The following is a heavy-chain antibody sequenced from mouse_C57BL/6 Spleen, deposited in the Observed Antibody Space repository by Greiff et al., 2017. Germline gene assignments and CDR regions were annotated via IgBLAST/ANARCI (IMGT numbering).Heavy chain of an antibody. J-gene: IGHJ3*01. CDR3: VIVGISAWFAY. CDR1: GFTFNTYA. D-gene: IGHD1-3*01. CDR2: IRSKSSNYAT. Sequence: EVQLVESGGGLVQPTGSLKLSCAASGFTFNTYAMHWVRQAPGKGLEWVARIRSKSSNYATYYADSVKDRFTISRDDSQSMLYLQMNHLKTEDTAMYYCVIVGISAWFAYWGQGTLVTVSA. V-gene: IGHV10-3*01.